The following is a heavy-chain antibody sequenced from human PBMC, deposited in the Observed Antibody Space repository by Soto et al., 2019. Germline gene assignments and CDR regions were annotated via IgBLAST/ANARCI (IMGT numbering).Heavy chain of an antibody. J-gene: IGHJ4*02. D-gene: IGHD3-10*01. CDR1: GYTFSTYW. CDR3: ARKFAPEFFDS. V-gene: IGHV5-51*01. CDR2: IYPGDSDT. Sequence: LKISCKGSGYTFSTYWIAWVRQMPGKGLEWMGIIYPGDSDTKYSPAFQGQVTISADKSINTAYLQWTSLEASDTAMYYCARKFAPEFFDSWGQGTLVTVSS.